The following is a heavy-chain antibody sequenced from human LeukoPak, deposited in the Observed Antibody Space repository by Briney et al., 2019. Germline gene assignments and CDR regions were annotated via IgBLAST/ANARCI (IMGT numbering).Heavy chain of an antibody. CDR1: GGSISSGDYY. CDR3: GRSEDAFDI. Sequence: SETLSLTCTVSGGSISSGDYYWSWIRQPPGKGLEWIGYIYYSGSTYYNPSLKSRVTMSVDTSKNQFSLKLRSVTAADTAVYYCGRSEDAFDIWGQGTMVTVSS. CDR2: IYYSGST. V-gene: IGHV4-30-4*08. J-gene: IGHJ3*02.